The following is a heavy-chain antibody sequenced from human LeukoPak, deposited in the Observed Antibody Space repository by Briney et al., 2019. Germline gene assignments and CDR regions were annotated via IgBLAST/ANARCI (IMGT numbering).Heavy chain of an antibody. CDR2: IIPIFGTA. D-gene: IGHD5-24*01. CDR3: ARVGAVFRDGYNLNY. J-gene: IGHJ4*02. CDR1: GGTFSSYA. V-gene: IGHV1-69*13. Sequence: SVKVSCKASGGTFSSYAISWVRQAPGQGLEWMGGIIPIFGTANYAQKFQGRVTITADESTSTAYMELSSLRSEDTAVYYCARVGAVFRDGYNLNYWGQGTLVTVSS.